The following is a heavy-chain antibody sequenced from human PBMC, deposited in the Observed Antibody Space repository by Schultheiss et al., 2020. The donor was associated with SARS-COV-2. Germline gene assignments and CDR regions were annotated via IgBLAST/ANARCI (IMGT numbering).Heavy chain of an antibody. Sequence: GGSLRLSCAASGFTFSSYAMHWVRQAPGKGLEWVAVISYDGSNKYYADSVKGRFTISRDNSKNTLYLQMNSLRAEDTAVYYCARGYDILTGYYKGIVFDYWGQGTLVTGSS. J-gene: IGHJ4*02. CDR3: ARGYDILTGYYKGIVFDY. CDR2: ISYDGSNK. D-gene: IGHD3-9*01. CDR1: GFTFSSYA. V-gene: IGHV3-30*07.